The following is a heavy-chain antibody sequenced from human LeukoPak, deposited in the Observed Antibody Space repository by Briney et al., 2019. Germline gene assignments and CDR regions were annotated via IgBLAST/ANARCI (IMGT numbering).Heavy chain of an antibody. CDR3: ARAPRLIVVVPAAPYYYYGMDV. V-gene: IGHV4-34*01. D-gene: IGHD2-2*01. CDR1: GGSFSGYY. J-gene: IGHJ6*02. CDR2: VNHSGST. Sequence: SETLSLTCAVYGGSFSGYYWSWIRQPPGKGLEWIGEVNHSGSTNYNPSLKSRVTISVDTSKNQFSLKLSSVTAADTAVYYCARAPRLIVVVPAAPYYYYGMDVWGQGTTVTVSS.